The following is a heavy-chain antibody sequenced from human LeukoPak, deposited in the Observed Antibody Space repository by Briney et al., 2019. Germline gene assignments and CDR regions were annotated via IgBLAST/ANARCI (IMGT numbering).Heavy chain of an antibody. V-gene: IGHV3-11*01. CDR1: GFTVSSNY. Sequence: GGSLRLSCAASGFTVSSNYMSWIRQAPGKGLEWVSYISSSGSTIYYADSVKGRFTISRDNAKNSLYLQMNSLRAEDTAVYYCASNYYDSSGRYWGQGTLVTVSS. CDR3: ASNYYDSSGRY. D-gene: IGHD3-22*01. CDR2: ISSSGSTI. J-gene: IGHJ4*02.